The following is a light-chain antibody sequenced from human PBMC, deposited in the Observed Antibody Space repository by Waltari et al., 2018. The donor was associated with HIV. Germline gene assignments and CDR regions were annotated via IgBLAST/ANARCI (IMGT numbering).Light chain of an antibody. CDR1: SAYVGGYTY. Sequence: QSALTQPASVSASPGQSLTISCTGSSAYVGGYTYVSWYQQFSGKAPKLLISEDTDLASGISLRFSGSKSANTASLTISGLRPEDEADYFCASFSSTSTYVFGTGTKVTVL. J-gene: IGLJ1*01. CDR2: EDT. V-gene: IGLV2-14*01. CDR3: ASFSSTSTYV.